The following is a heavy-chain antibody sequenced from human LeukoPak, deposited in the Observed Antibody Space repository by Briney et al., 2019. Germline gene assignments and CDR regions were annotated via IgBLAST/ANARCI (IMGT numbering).Heavy chain of an antibody. CDR3: ARGSSSWSDY. D-gene: IGHD6-13*01. Sequence: GGSLRLSCAASGFTFSNYWMTWVRQAPGKGLEWVANIKKDGSEKYYVDSVKGRFTISRDNAKNTLYLQMNSLRAEDTAVYYCARGSSSWSDYWGQGTLVTVSS. CDR1: GFTFSNYW. CDR2: IKKDGSEK. J-gene: IGHJ4*02. V-gene: IGHV3-7*01.